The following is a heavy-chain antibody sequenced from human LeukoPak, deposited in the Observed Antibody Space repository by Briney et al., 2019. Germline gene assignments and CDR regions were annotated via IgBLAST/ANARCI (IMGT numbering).Heavy chain of an antibody. J-gene: IGHJ4*02. CDR3: ARVGPHRKMATTRYYFDY. CDR1: GYTFTNFG. D-gene: IGHD5-24*01. Sequence: GASVKVSCKASGYTFTNFGISWVRQAPGQGLEWMGWISGYNGNTNYAQKLQGRVTMTTDTSTSTAYMELRSLRSDDTAVYYCARVGPHRKMATTRYYFDYWGQGTLVTVSS. CDR2: ISGYNGNT. V-gene: IGHV1-18*01.